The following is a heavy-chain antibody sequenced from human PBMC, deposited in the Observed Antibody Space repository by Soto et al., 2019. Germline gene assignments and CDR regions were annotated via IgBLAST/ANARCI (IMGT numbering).Heavy chain of an antibody. CDR1: GGSISSGIYY. J-gene: IGHJ3*02. CDR3: ASRNNAHDAFYI. V-gene: IGHV4-31*03. D-gene: IGHD1-1*01. CDR2: IYDSETT. Sequence: QVQLQESGPGLVKPSQTLFLTCTVSGGSISSGIYYWTWIRQHPGKGLEWIGYIYDSETTYYNPSLSRRITVSLHTSKNQSALKLSPATAGDTAVYFCASRNNAHDAFYIWVQGTMVTVSS.